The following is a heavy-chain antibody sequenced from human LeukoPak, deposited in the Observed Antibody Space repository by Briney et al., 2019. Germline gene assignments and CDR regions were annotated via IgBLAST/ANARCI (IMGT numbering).Heavy chain of an antibody. CDR1: GFTFSSYN. V-gene: IGHV3-21*01. CDR3: ARDPYSGGYGDYYYYYMDV. CDR2: ITSSSSYI. Sequence: PGGSLRLSCAASGFTFSSYNMNWVRQAPGKGLEGVSSITSSSSYIYYADSVKGRFTISRDNAKNSLYLQINSLRAEDTAVYYCARDPYSGGYGDYYYYYMDVWGKGTTVTISS. J-gene: IGHJ6*03. D-gene: IGHD1-26*01.